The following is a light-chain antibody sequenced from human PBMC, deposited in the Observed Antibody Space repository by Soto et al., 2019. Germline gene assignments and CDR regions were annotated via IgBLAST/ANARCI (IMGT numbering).Light chain of an antibody. J-gene: IGKJ4*01. CDR2: AAS. CDR1: QSITNY. V-gene: IGKV1-39*01. CDR3: QQSNSSLQT. Sequence: LHMTQCPSTRYPSIVDRVTITFLASQSITNYLNLYQHKPGQAPNLLLYAASTLQAGVPSRFRGSGSGTDFTLTIISLQAEDVVTDICQQSNSSLQTFGGGTKVDFK.